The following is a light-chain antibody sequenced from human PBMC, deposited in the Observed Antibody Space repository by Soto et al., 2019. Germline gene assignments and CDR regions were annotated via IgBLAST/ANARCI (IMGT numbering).Light chain of an antibody. J-gene: IGLJ2*01. CDR3: CSYAGSYSVV. CDR1: SSDVGGYNY. V-gene: IGLV2-11*01. CDR2: DVS. Sequence: QSALTQPRSVSGSPGQSVTISCTGTSSDVGGYNYVSWYQQHPGKAPKLMSYDVSKRPSGVPDRFSGSKSGNTASLTISGLQAEYEADYYCCSYAGSYSVVFGGGTKLTV.